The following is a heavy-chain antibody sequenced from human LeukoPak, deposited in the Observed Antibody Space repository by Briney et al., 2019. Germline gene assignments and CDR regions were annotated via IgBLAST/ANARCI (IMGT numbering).Heavy chain of an antibody. D-gene: IGHD4-17*01. Sequence: PSEILSLTCTVSGGSISSYYWSWIRQPPGKGLEWIGYIYYSGSTNYNPSLKSRVTISVDTSKNQFSLKLSSVTAADTAVYYCARVRGAGGDYFFDYWGQGTLVTVSS. CDR1: GGSISSYY. V-gene: IGHV4-59*01. J-gene: IGHJ4*02. CDR3: ARVRGAGGDYFFDY. CDR2: IYYSGST.